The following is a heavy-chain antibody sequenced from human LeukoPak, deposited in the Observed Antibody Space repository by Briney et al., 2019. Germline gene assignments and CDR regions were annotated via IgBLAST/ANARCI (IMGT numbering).Heavy chain of an antibody. CDR3: AKAVKGYSYGDDAFDI. CDR1: GSTFSSFA. V-gene: IGHV3-30*18. J-gene: IGHJ3*02. CDR2: VSHDGSNK. Sequence: GGSLRLSCAASGSTFSSFAIHWVRQAPGKGLEWVTAVSHDGSNKYYADSVEGRFTISRDNSKNTLYLQMNSLRAEDTAVYFCAKAVKGYSYGDDAFDIWGQGTLVIVSS. D-gene: IGHD5-18*01.